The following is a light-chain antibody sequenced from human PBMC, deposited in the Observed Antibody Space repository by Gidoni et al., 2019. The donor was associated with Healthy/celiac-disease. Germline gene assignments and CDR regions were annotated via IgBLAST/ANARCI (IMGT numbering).Light chain of an antibody. CDR2: GKN. V-gene: IGLV3-19*01. CDR1: SLRSYY. Sequence: SSELTQDTAVSVALGPTVRITCQGDSLRSYYASWYQRKPGQAPVLVIYGKNNRPSGIPDRFSGSSSGNTASLTITGAQAEDEADYYCNSRDSSGNHVVFGGGTKLTVL. CDR3: NSRDSSGNHVV. J-gene: IGLJ2*01.